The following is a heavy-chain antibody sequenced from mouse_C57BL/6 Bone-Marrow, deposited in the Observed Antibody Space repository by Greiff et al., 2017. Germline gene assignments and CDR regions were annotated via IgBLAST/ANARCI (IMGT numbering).Heavy chain of an antibody. CDR1: GYTFTSYW. Sequence: VQLQQPGAELVKPGASVKLSCKASGYTFTSYWMHWVKQRPGRGLEGIGRIDPNSGGTKYNENFKSKATLTVDKPSSTAYMPLSSLPSEDSAVYYCARSGGKKDYFDYWGQGTTLTVSS. D-gene: IGHD2-1*01. J-gene: IGHJ2*01. V-gene: IGHV1-72*01. CDR3: ARSGGKKDYFDY. CDR2: IDPNSGGT.